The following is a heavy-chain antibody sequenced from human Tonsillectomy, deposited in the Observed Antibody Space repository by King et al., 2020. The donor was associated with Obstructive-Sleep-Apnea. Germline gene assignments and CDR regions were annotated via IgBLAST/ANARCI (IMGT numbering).Heavy chain of an antibody. CDR3: AKDRVVATPFDF. CDR1: GFTFSSCA. CDR2: ISGSGGST. J-gene: IGHJ4*02. V-gene: IGHV3-23*04. Sequence: VQLVESGGRLVQPGGSLRLSCAASGFTFSSCALSWVRQAPGKGLEWVSAISGSGGSTYYTDSVKGRFTISRDNSKNTLYLQMNSLRAEDTAVYYCAKDRVVATPFDFWGQGTLVTVSS. D-gene: IGHD1-26*01.